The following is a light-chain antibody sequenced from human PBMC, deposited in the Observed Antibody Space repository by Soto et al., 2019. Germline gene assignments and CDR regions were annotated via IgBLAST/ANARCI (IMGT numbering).Light chain of an antibody. Sequence: EIVLTQSPATLSLSPGERATLSCRASETIRGLLAWYQQRPGQPPRLLIYDTSNRATGIPARFSGSGSGTEFTLTISSLESGDSAIYYCQQRSGWPPITFGQGTRLEIK. J-gene: IGKJ5*01. CDR2: DTS. V-gene: IGKV3-11*01. CDR1: ETIRGL. CDR3: QQRSGWPPIT.